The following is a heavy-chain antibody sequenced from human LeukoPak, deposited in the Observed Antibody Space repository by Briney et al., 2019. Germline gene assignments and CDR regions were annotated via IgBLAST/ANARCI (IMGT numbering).Heavy chain of an antibody. J-gene: IGHJ4*02. D-gene: IGHD5-24*01. CDR2: IYHSGST. V-gene: IGHV4-38-2*02. CDR3: ARDLGRGWLQLGYFDY. Sequence: SETLSLTCTVSGYSISSGYYWGWIRQPPGKGLEWIGSIYHSGSTYYNPSLKSRVTISVDTSKNQFSLKLSSVTAADTAVYYCARDLGRGWLQLGYFDYWGQGTLVTVSS. CDR1: GYSISSGYY.